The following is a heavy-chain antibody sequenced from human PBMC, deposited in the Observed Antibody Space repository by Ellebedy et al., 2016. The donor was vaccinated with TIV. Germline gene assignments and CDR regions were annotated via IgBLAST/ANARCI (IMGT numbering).Heavy chain of an antibody. D-gene: IGHD6-19*01. CDR2: INHSGST. Sequence: MPSETLSLTCAVYGGSFSGYYWSWIRQPPGKGLEWIGEINHSGSTNYNPSLKSRVTVSVDTSKNQFSLKLSSVTAADTAVYYCARGTGKAVAGIDYWGQGTLVTVSS. V-gene: IGHV4-34*01. CDR1: GGSFSGYY. CDR3: ARGTGKAVAGIDY. J-gene: IGHJ4*02.